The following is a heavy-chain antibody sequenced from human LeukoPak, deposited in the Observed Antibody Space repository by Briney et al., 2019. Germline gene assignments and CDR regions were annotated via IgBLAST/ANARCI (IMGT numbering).Heavy chain of an antibody. CDR1: GFSFSRFS. J-gene: IGHJ4*02. CDR3: TTYGRNGYKGYF. CDR2: IDVPRSAI. Sequence: SLRLSCAASGFSFSRFSMSCVRQAPGKGRGWVAYIDVPRSAIYYADSVKGRFTISRDNAKYSVYLQMNSLRAADTAVYYCTTYGRNGYKGYFWGQGALVTVSS. D-gene: IGHD5-24*01. V-gene: IGHV3-48*04.